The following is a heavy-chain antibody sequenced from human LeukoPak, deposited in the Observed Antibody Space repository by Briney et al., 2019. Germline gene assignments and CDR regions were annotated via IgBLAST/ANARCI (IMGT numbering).Heavy chain of an antibody. CDR2: IYSGGST. Sequence: GGSLRLSCAASGFTVSSNYMSWVRQAPGKGLEWVSVIYSGGSTYYADSAKGRFTISRDNSKNTLYLQMNSLRAEDTAVYYCGRGITIFGVVISPCDYWGQGTLVTVSS. V-gene: IGHV3-53*01. D-gene: IGHD3-3*01. CDR3: GRGITIFGVVISPCDY. J-gene: IGHJ4*02. CDR1: GFTVSSNY.